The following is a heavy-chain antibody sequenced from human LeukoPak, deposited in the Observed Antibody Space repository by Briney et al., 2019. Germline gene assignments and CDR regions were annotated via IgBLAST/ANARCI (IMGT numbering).Heavy chain of an antibody. CDR3: ARSEGYCSGGSCFFPRPFDY. CDR1: GYTFTGCY. Sequence: ASVKVSCKASGYTFTGCYMHWVRQAPGQGLEWMGWINPNSGGTNYAQKFQGRVTMTRDTSISTAYMELSRLRSDDTAVYYCARSEGYCSGGSCFFPRPFDYWGQGTLVTVSS. CDR2: INPNSGGT. J-gene: IGHJ4*02. V-gene: IGHV1-2*02. D-gene: IGHD2-15*01.